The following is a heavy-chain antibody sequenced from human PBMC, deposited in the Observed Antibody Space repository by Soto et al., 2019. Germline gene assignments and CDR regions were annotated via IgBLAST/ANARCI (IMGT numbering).Heavy chain of an antibody. J-gene: IGHJ6*02. CDR2: IYPGDSDT. CDR3: ARHQFSSSFNSAYYYGMDV. Sequence: PGESLKISCKGSGYSFTSYWIGWVRQMPGKGLEWTGIIYPGDSDTRYSPSFQGQVTISADKSISTAYLQWSSLKASDTAMYYCARHQFSSSFNSAYYYGMDVWGQGTTVTVSS. D-gene: IGHD6-13*01. CDR1: GYSFTSYW. V-gene: IGHV5-51*01.